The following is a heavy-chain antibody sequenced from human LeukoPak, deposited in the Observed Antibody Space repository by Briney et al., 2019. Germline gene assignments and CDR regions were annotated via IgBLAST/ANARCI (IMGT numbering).Heavy chain of an antibody. CDR3: ARVHSYGDYYFDY. V-gene: IGHV1-8*01. D-gene: IGHD5-18*01. J-gene: IGHJ4*02. CDR1: GYTFTSYD. CDR2: MNPNSGNT. Sequence: ASVKVSCKASGYTFTSYDINWVRQAAGQGLEWVGWMNPNSGNTGYAQNFQGRVTMTRNTSISAAYMELSSLRSEDTAVYYCARVHSYGDYYFDYWGQGTLVTVSS.